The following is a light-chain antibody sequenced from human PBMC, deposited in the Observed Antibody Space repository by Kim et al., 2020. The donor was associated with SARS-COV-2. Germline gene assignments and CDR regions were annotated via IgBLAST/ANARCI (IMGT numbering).Light chain of an antibody. CDR1: SSNIGNKD. J-gene: IGLJ3*02. Sequence: QSVLTQPPSVSAAPGQKVTISCSGSSSNIGNKDVSWYQQVPGTAPQLLIYDNDKRPSGIPDRFSGSKSGTSATLGITGLQTGDEADYYCGTWDSSLTTAVFGGGTQLTVL. V-gene: IGLV1-51*01. CDR3: GTWDSSLTTAV. CDR2: DND.